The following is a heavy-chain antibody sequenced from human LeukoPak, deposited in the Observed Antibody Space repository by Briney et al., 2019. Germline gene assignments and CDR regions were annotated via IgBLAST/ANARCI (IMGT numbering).Heavy chain of an antibody. CDR1: GFTVSSNY. D-gene: IGHD5-12*01. CDR2: ISSSGSTI. V-gene: IGHV3-11*01. J-gene: IGHJ4*02. Sequence: GGSLRLSCAASGFTVSSNYMSWIRQAPGKGLEWVSYISSSGSTIYYADSVKGRFTISRDNAKNSLYLQMNSLRAEDTAVYYCARDSQEWLRSYYFDYWGQGTLVTVSS. CDR3: ARDSQEWLRSYYFDY.